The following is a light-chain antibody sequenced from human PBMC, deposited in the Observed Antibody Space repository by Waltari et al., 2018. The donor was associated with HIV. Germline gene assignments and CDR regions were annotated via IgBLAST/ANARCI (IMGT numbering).Light chain of an antibody. Sequence: QSPLTQPASVSGYPGQSITISCTGAGSAFVNYNTVSWYQQHPGRAPKLIIYDVNNRPSCVSSRCACSRSANAASLAISGVQPEDEAEYYCTSYACINNVVFGPWTKVTVL. V-gene: IGLV2-14*03. CDR2: DVN. CDR3: TSYACINNVV. J-gene: IGLJ1*01. CDR1: GSAFVNYNT.